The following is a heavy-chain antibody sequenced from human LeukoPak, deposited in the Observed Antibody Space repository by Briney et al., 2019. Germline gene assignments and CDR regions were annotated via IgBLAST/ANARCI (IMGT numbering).Heavy chain of an antibody. CDR1: GYTFTDYY. Sequence: ASVKVSCKASGYTFTDYYMNWVRQAPGQGLEWMGWIDLNSGGTNYAQKFQGRVTITRDTSISTAYMELSSLRSDDTAMYYCTRALGSDYWGQGTLVTVSS. D-gene: IGHD1-26*01. J-gene: IGHJ4*02. CDR2: IDLNSGGT. V-gene: IGHV1-2*02. CDR3: TRALGSDY.